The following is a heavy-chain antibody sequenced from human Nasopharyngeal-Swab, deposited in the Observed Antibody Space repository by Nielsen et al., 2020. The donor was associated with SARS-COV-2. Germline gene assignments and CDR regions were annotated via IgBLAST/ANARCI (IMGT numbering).Heavy chain of an antibody. CDR3: ARDLNDCGGDCGGYDYYYYGMDV. D-gene: IGHD2-21*02. CDR2: IYHSGST. J-gene: IGHJ6*02. V-gene: IGHV4-4*02. Sequence: WILQPPGKGLEGIGEIYHSGSTNYNPSLKSRVTISVDKSKNQFSLKLSSVTAADTAVYYCARDLNDCGGDCGGYDYYYYGMDVWGQGTTVTVSS.